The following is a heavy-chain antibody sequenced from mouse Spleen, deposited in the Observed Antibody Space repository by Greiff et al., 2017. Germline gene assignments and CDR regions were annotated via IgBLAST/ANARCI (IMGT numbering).Heavy chain of an antibody. CDR3: ASTMITGGYFDY. Sequence: QVQLQQPGAELVMPGASVKLSCKASGYTFTSYWMHWVKQRPGQGLEWIGEIDPSDSYTNYNQKFKGKATLTVDESSSTAYMQLSSLTSEDSAVYYCASTMITGGYFDYWGQGTTLTVSS. CDR1: GYTFTSYW. V-gene: IGHV1-69*01. CDR2: IDPSDSYT. J-gene: IGHJ2*01. D-gene: IGHD2-4*01.